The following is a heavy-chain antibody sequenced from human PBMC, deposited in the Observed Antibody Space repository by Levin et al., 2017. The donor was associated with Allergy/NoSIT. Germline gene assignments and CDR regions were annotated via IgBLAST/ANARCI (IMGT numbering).Heavy chain of an antibody. CDR3: AKDDSGYDSWRGPFDD. CDR2: ISDSGGYT. V-gene: IGHV3-23*01. J-gene: IGHJ4*02. Sequence: LSLTCAASGFTFSSYYMSWVRQAPGKGLEWVSAISDSGGYTYYADSVKGRFTISRDNSKNTLYLQMYSLRAEDTAVYYCAKDDSGYDSWRGPFDDSGQGTLVTVSS. D-gene: IGHD5-12*01. CDR1: GFTFSSYY.